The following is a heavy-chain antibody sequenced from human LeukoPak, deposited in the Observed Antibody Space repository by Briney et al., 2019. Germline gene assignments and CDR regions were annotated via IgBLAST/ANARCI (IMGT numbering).Heavy chain of an antibody. CDR1: GGSISSYY. D-gene: IGHD6-13*01. Sequence: SETPFLTCTVSGGSISSYYWSWIRQPPGKGLEWIGYIYYSGSTNYNPSLKSRVTISVDTSKNQFSLKLSSVTAADTAVYYCASSRPYSSSWYGYWGQGTLVTVSS. V-gene: IGHV4-59*01. J-gene: IGHJ4*02. CDR3: ASSRPYSSSWYGY. CDR2: IYYSGST.